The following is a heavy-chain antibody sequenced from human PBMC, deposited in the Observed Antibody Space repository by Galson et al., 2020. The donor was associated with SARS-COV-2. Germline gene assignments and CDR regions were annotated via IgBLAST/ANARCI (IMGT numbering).Heavy chain of an antibody. D-gene: IGHD3-3*01. V-gene: IGHV4-61*01. J-gene: IGHJ4*02. CDR3: ARGSVFGVVIIDY. CDR1: GGSVSSGSYF. CDR2: IYSNGGT. Sequence: TLSLTCTVSGGSVSSGSYFWSWIRQPPGKGLEYIGYIYSNGGTNYNPSLKSRVTMSVDTPKNQVSLKLKSVTAADTAVYYCARGSVFGVVIIDYWGQGTPVTVSS.